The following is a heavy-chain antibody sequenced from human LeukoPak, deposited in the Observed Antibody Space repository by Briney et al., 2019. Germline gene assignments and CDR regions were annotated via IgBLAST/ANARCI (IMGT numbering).Heavy chain of an antibody. CDR1: GYTLTGYY. V-gene: IGHV1-2*02. CDR2: INPNSGGT. Sequence: ASVKVSCKASGYTLTGYYMHWVRQAPGQGLEWMGWINPNSGGTNYAQKFQGRVTMTRDTSISTAYMELSRLRSDDTAVYYCARILTYSSGWYYFDYWGQGTLVTVSS. CDR3: ARILTYSSGWYYFDY. J-gene: IGHJ4*02. D-gene: IGHD6-19*01.